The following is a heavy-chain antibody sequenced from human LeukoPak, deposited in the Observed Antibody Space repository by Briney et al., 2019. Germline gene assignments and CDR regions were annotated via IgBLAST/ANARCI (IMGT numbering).Heavy chain of an antibody. CDR1: GFSVRSYW. Sequence: GGSLRLSCAVSGFSVRSYWMSWVRQAPGKGLVWVSRISSDGTIISYADSVKGRFTISRDNAKNSLYLQMNSLRAEDTAVYYCAELGITMIGGVWGKGTTVTISS. D-gene: IGHD3-10*02. J-gene: IGHJ6*04. CDR2: ISSDGTII. V-gene: IGHV3-74*01. CDR3: AELGITMIGGV.